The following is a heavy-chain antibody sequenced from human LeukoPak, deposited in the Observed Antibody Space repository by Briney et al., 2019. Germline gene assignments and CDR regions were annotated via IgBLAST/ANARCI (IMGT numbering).Heavy chain of an antibody. CDR2: ISSSSSYI. CDR1: GFTFSSYS. CDR3: ARDSSPPYGDPRGGAFDI. Sequence: PGGSLRLSCAASGFTFSSYSMNWVRQAPGKGLEWVSSISSSSSYIYYADSVKGRFTISRDNAKNSLYLQMNSLRAEDTAVYYCARDSSPPYGDPRGGAFDIWGQGTMVTVSS. J-gene: IGHJ3*02. D-gene: IGHD4-17*01. V-gene: IGHV3-21*01.